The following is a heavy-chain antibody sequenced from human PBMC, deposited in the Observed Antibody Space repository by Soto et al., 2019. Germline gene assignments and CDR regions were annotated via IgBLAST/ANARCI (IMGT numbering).Heavy chain of an antibody. D-gene: IGHD2-15*01. V-gene: IGHV3-23*01. CDR3: AKRWSYYFDY. CDR1: GFTFSSYA. Sequence: PGGSLGLCCAASGFTFSSYAMSWVRQAPGKGLEWVSAISGSGGSTYYADSVKGRFTISRDNSKNTLYLQMNSLRAEDTAVYYCAKRWSYYFDYWGQGTLVTVSS. J-gene: IGHJ4*02. CDR2: ISGSGGST.